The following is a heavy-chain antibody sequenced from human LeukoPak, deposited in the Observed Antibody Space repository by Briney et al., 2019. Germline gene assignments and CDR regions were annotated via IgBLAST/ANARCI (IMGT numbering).Heavy chain of an antibody. CDR2: IKQDGSEK. J-gene: IGHJ6*02. CDR3: AKLGQDLYYYYYGMDV. V-gene: IGHV3-7*03. CDR1: GFTFSSYW. Sequence: GGSLRLSCAASGFTFSSYWMSWVRQAPGKGLEWVANIKQDGSEKYYVDSVKGRFTISRDNAKNSLYLQMNSLRAEDTAVYYCAKLGQDLYYYYYGMDVWGQGTTVTVSS. D-gene: IGHD7-27*01.